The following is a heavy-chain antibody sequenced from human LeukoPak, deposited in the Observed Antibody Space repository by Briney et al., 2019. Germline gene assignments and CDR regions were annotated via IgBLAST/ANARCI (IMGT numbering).Heavy chain of an antibody. Sequence: PSETLSLTCTVSGGSISSYYWSWIRQPPGKGLEWIGYIYYSGSTNYNPSLKSRVTISVDTSKNQFSLNLSSVTAADTAVYYCARRGVVGGFSLGAFDIWGQGTMVTVSS. CDR1: GGSISSYY. V-gene: IGHV4-59*08. J-gene: IGHJ3*02. D-gene: IGHD1-26*01. CDR2: IYYSGST. CDR3: ARRGVVGGFSLGAFDI.